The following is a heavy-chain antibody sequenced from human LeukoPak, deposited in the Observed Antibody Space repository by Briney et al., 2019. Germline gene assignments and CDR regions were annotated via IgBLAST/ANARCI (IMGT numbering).Heavy chain of an antibody. V-gene: IGHV3-7*01. CDR2: IKQDGSEE. Sequence: GGSLRLSCVGTGFTFTDYWMSWVRQAPGKGPEWVANIKQDGSEEYYVDSVKGRFTISRDNAQKSVYLQMNSLRADDSAVYYCARDFQLLIDYWGQGTLVTVSS. J-gene: IGHJ4*02. CDR3: ARDFQLLIDY. D-gene: IGHD2-2*01. CDR1: GFTFTDYW.